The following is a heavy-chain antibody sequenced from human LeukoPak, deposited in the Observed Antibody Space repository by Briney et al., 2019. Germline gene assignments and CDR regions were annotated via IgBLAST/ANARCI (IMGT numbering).Heavy chain of an antibody. V-gene: IGHV3-23*01. CDR2: ISGSGGST. D-gene: IGHD6-13*01. Sequence: GGSLRLSCAASGFTFSSYAMSWVRQAPGKGLEWVSAISGSGGSTYYADPVKGRFTISRDNSKNTLYLQMNSLRAEDTAVYYCAKEWYSSSWYIRLYYYYYGMDVWGQGTTVTVSS. CDR3: AKEWYSSSWYIRLYYYYYGMDV. CDR1: GFTFSSYA. J-gene: IGHJ6*02.